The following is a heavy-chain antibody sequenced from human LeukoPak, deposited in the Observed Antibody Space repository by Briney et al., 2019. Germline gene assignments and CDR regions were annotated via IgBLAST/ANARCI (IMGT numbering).Heavy chain of an antibody. CDR2: INHSGST. V-gene: IGHV4-34*01. CDR1: GGSFSGYY. D-gene: IGHD3-22*01. J-gene: IGHJ6*02. Sequence: ASETLSLTCAVYGGSFSGYYWSWIRQPPGKGLEWIGEINHSGSTNYNPSLKSRVTISVDTSKNQFSLKLSSVTAADTAVYYCARITMIVVGSRDYYYGMDVWGQGTTVTVSS. CDR3: ARITMIVVGSRDYYYGMDV.